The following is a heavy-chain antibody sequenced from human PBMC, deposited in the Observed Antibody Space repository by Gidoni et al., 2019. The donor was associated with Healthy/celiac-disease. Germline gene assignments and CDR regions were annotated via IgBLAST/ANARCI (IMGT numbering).Heavy chain of an antibody. Sequence: QVQLVQSGADVKKPGSSVQVSCKASGGTFSSYSISWVREAPGQGLEWMGGIIPIFGTANYAQKFQGRVTITADESTSTAYMELSSLRSEDTAVYYCARVIGGYDFWSGYGMDVWGQGTTVTVSS. J-gene: IGHJ6*02. CDR2: IIPIFGTA. CDR3: ARVIGGYDFWSGYGMDV. D-gene: IGHD3-3*01. CDR1: GGTFSSYS. V-gene: IGHV1-69*01.